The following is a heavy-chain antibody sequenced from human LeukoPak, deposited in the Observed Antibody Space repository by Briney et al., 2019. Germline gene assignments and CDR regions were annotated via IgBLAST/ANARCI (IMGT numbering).Heavy chain of an antibody. J-gene: IGHJ5*02. CDR3: ARSPSSFDP. CDR1: ALTLGDYT. V-gene: IGHV3-48*01. D-gene: IGHD3-16*02. CDR2: ISSRGDTR. Sequence: RSGGSLRLSCTASALTLGDYTMSWVRKAPGKGLEWVSSISSRGDTRDYADSVKGRFTISRDNAKNSLYPQMNSLRAEDTAVYYCARSPSSFDPWGQGALVTVSS.